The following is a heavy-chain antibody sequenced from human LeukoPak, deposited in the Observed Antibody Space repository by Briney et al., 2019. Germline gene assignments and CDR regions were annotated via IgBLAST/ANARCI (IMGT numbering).Heavy chain of an antibody. CDR3: GKDLWRRYYYGVDV. D-gene: IGHD2-21*01. Sequence: GGSLRLSCAASGFTYEDHAMHWVRLAPGKGLEWVSLISGDGSITHYADSVRGPFTISRDNSKNALYLQMNSLRIEDTAFYYCGKDLWRRYYYGVDVWGQGTTVTVSS. CDR1: GFTYEDHA. V-gene: IGHV3-43*02. J-gene: IGHJ6*02. CDR2: ISGDGSIT.